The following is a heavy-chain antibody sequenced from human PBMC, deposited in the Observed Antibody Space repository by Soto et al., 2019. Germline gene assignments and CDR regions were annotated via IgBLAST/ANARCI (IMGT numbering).Heavy chain of an antibody. CDR1: GGSFSGYY. CDR3: ARGYSHPPNFDY. J-gene: IGHJ4*02. V-gene: IGHV4-34*01. CDR2: INHSGNT. Sequence: PSETLSLTCAVYGGSFSGYYWSWIRQPPGKGLEWIGEINHSGNTNYNPSLKSRVTISVDTSKNQFSLKLSSVTAADTAVYYCARGYSHPPNFDYWGQGTLVTVSS. D-gene: IGHD1-26*01.